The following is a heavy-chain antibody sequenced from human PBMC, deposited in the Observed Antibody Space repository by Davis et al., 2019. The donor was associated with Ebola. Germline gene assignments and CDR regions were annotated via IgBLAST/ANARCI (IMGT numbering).Heavy chain of an antibody. D-gene: IGHD6-25*01. CDR1: GFTFSSYW. J-gene: IGHJ6*02. Sequence: GESLKISCAASGFTFSSYWMHWVRQAPGKGLVWVSRINSDGSSTSYADSVKGRFTISRDNAKNTLYLQMNSLRAEDTAVYYCAKAQRYYYYAVDVWGQGTTVTVSS. CDR3: AKAQRYYYYAVDV. V-gene: IGHV3-74*01. CDR2: INSDGSST.